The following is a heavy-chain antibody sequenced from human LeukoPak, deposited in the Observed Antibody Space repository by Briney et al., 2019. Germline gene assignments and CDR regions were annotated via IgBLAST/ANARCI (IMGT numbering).Heavy chain of an antibody. D-gene: IGHD6-19*01. Sequence: SETLSLTCTVSGGSISSYSWNWIRQPPGKGLEWIGYIYYSGSTSYNPSLKSRVTISVDTSKNQFSLKLNSVTAADTAVYYCARDLSGWSDYWGQGTLVTVSS. CDR1: GGSISSYS. V-gene: IGHV4-59*01. J-gene: IGHJ4*02. CDR2: IYYSGST. CDR3: ARDLSGWSDY.